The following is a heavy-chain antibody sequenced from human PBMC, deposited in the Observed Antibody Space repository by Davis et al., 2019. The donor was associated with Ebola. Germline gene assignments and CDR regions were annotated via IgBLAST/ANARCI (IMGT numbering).Heavy chain of an antibody. CDR1: GYTFTSYA. CDR3: ARERLWFGEWGWFDP. D-gene: IGHD3-10*01. CDR2: IIPIFGTA. V-gene: IGHV1-69*06. J-gene: IGHJ5*02. Sequence: SVKVSCKASGYTFTSYAISWVRQAPGQGLEWMGGIIPIFGTANYAQKFQGRVTITADKSTSTAYMELSSLRSEDTAVYYCARERLWFGEWGWFDPWGQGTLVTVSS.